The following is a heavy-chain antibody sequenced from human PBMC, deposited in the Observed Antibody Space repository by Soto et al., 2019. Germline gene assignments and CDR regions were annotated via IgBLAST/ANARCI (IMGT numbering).Heavy chain of an antibody. CDR1: GFSFSNFW. CDR3: VVWSASIPGWSNP. CDR2: INPNGNDK. J-gene: IGHJ5*02. V-gene: IGHV3-7*01. Sequence: PGGSLRLSCAASGFSFSNFWLSWIRQAAGKGLEWAAHINPNGNDKYYVDSVKGRFTISRDNAKNSLFLLMNSLRVEDTAIYYCVVWSASIPGWSNPWGQGILVTVSS. D-gene: IGHD3-3*01.